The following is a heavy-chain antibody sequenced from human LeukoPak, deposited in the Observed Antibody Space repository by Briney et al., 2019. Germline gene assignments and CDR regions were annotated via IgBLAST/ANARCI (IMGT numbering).Heavy chain of an antibody. CDR2: IYYSGST. D-gene: IGHD5-18*01. Sequence: PSETLSLTCTVSGGSISSYYWSWIRQPPGKGLEWIGYIYYSGSTNYNPSLKSRVTISVDTSKNQFSLKLSSVTAADTAVYYCARDLRGYGYGIDYWGQGTLVTVSS. CDR3: ARDLRGYGYGIDY. J-gene: IGHJ4*02. V-gene: IGHV4-59*01. CDR1: GGSISSYY.